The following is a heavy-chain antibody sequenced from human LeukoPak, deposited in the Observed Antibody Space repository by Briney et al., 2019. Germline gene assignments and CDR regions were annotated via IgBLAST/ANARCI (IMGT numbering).Heavy chain of an antibody. J-gene: IGHJ4*02. V-gene: IGHV4-4*09. CDR3: ARHNYYYDGYDY. D-gene: IGHD3-22*01. CDR1: GGSISSYY. CDR2: IYTSGST. Sequence: SGTLSLTCTVSGGSISSYYWSWIRQPPGKGLEWIGYIYTSGSTNYNPSLKSRVTISVDTSKNQFSLNLSSVTAADTAVYYCARHNYYYDGYDYWGQGTLVTVSS.